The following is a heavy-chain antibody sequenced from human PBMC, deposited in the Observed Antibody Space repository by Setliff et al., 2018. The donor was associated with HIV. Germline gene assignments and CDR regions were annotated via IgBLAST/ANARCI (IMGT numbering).Heavy chain of an antibody. CDR3: ARDEGRATGSWWDQSASWYLDY. Sequence: PSETLSLTCTVSGGSISSYYWSWIRQPAGKRLEFIGRISAAGTINYNPSLRSRVTLSVDTSENQFSLTVNSVTAVDTAMYFCARDEGRATGSWWDQSASWYLDYWGHGILVTVSS. J-gene: IGHJ4*01. CDR2: ISAAGTI. V-gene: IGHV4-4*07. D-gene: IGHD6-13*01. CDR1: GGSISSYY.